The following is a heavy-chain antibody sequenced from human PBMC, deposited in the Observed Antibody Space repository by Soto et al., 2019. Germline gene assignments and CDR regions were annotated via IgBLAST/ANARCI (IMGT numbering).Heavy chain of an antibody. CDR2: IIPNSGGT. V-gene: IGHV1-2*04. CDR3: ARDLRSYYYGMDV. CDR1: GGTFSSYA. J-gene: IGHJ6*02. Sequence: ASVKVSCKASGGTFSSYAISWVRQAPGQGLEWMGGIIPNSGGTNYAQKFQGWVTMTRDTSISTAYMELSRLRSDDTAVYYCARDLRSYYYGMDVWGQGTTVTAP. D-gene: IGHD3-16*01.